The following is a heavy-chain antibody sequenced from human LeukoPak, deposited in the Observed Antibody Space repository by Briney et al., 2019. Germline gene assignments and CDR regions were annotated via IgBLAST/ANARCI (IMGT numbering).Heavy chain of an antibody. CDR1: KFTFSSYA. D-gene: IGHD3-10*01. CDR2: ISYDGSNK. V-gene: IGHV3-30-3*01. Sequence: GGSLRLSCAASKFTFSSYAMHWVRQAPGKGLEWVAVISYDGSNKYYADSVKGRFTISRDNSKNTLYLQMNSLRAEDTAVYYCARDLGQTYYYGSGSLDWGQGTLVTVSS. CDR3: ARDLGQTYYYGSGSLD. J-gene: IGHJ4*02.